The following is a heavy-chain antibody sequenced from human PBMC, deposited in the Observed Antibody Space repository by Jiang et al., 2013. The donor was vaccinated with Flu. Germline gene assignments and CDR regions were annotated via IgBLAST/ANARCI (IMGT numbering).Heavy chain of an antibody. CDR2: TYYRSKWYN. J-gene: IGHJ4*02. CDR1: GDSVSSNTAA. Sequence: SQTLSLTCAISGDSVSSNTAAWNWIRQSPSRGLEWLGRTYYRSKWYNDYAVSVKSRITINPDTSKNQFSLQLNSVTPEDTAVYYCARGGRGYCSTTSCAFDYWGQGTLVTVSS. CDR3: ARGGRGYCSTTSCAFDY. D-gene: IGHD2-2*01. V-gene: IGHV6-1*01.